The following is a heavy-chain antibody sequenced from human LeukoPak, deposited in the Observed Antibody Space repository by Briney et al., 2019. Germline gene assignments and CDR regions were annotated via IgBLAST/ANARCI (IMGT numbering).Heavy chain of an antibody. CDR2: IWYDGSNK. Sequence: GGSLRLSCAASGFTFSSYGMHWVRQAPGKGLEWVAVIWYDGSNKYYADSVKGRFTISRDNSKNTLYLQMNSLRAEDTAVYYCARDHAARRRSAFDIWGQGTMVTVSS. CDR1: GFTFSSYG. CDR3: ARDHAARRRSAFDI. D-gene: IGHD6-6*01. V-gene: IGHV3-33*01. J-gene: IGHJ3*02.